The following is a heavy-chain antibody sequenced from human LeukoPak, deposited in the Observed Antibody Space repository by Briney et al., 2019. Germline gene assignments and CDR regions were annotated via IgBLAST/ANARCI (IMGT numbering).Heavy chain of an antibody. J-gene: IGHJ3*02. V-gene: IGHV1-2*02. CDR1: GYTFTTYY. CDR3: ARLSSPSSLAFDI. CDR2: INPNSDDT. D-gene: IGHD3-10*01. Sequence: ASVKVSCKASGYTFTTYYMHWVRQAPGQGLEWMGWINPNSDDTNYAQKFQGRVTMTRDTSTSTAYMALSRLRSDDTAVYYYARLSSPSSLAFDIRGQGTMVTVSS.